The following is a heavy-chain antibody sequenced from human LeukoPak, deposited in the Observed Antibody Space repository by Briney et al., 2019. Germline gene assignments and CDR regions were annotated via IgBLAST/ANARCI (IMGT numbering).Heavy chain of an antibody. CDR2: ISGSGGST. CDR1: GFTFRSYS. CDR3: AKDPSSSSWVL. D-gene: IGHD6-13*01. J-gene: IGHJ4*02. Sequence: AGGSLRLSCAASGFTFRSYSMNWVRQAPGKGLEWVSAISGSGGSTYYADSVKGRFTISRDNSKNTLYLQMNSLRAEDTAVYYCAKDPSSSSWVLWGQGTLVTVSS. V-gene: IGHV3-23*01.